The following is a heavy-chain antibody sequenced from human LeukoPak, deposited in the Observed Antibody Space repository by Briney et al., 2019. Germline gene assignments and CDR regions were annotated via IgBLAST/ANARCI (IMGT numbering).Heavy chain of an antibody. D-gene: IGHD7-27*01. J-gene: IGHJ6*03. CDR3: AGDLGAWDYYMDV. Sequence: GGSLRLSCAASGFTFSDYYMSWIRQAPGKGLEWVSYISSSGSTIYYADSVKGRFTISRDNAKNSLYLQMNSLRAEDTAVYYCAGDLGAWDYYMDVWGKGTTVTVSS. CDR1: GFTFSDYY. V-gene: IGHV3-11*01. CDR2: ISSSGSTI.